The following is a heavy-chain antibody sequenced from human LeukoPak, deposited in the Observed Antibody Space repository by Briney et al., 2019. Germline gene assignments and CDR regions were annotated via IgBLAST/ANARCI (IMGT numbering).Heavy chain of an antibody. D-gene: IGHD4-17*01. CDR3: ARVEWYYGDCLSCQNWFDP. J-gene: IGHJ5*02. CDR1: GYAFTSYG. V-gene: IGHV1-18*01. CDR2: NRTYNGST. Sequence: GASVTLSCKSSGYAFTSYGISWSRQAPGQGLERMGWNRTYNGSTNYAQKLQGRVTMTTDTSTSTAYMELRSLRSDDTAVYYCARVEWYYGDCLSCQNWFDPWGQGTLVTVSS.